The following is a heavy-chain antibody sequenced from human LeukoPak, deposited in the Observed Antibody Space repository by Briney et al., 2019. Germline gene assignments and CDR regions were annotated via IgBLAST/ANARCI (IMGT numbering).Heavy chain of an antibody. D-gene: IGHD2-15*01. V-gene: IGHV3-23*01. J-gene: IGHJ4*02. Sequence: GGSLRLSCAASGFTFSSSAMSWVRQAPGKGLEWVSAISNNGGYTYYADSVQGRFTISRDNSKSTLCPQMNSLRAEDTAVYYCAKQLGYCSNGSCYFPYWGQGTLVTVSS. CDR3: AKQLGYCSNGSCYFPY. CDR1: GFTFSSSA. CDR2: ISNNGGYT.